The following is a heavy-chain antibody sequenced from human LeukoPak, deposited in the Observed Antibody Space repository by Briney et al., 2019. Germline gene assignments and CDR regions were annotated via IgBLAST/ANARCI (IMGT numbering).Heavy chain of an antibody. J-gene: IGHJ4*02. V-gene: IGHV3-30*18. CDR1: GYTLTELS. CDR3: AKVRYSYGSSDY. CDR2: ISYDGSNK. D-gene: IGHD5-18*01. Sequence: SCKVSGYTLTELSMHWVRQAPGKGLEWVAVISYDGSNKYYADSVKGRFTISRDNSKNTLYLQMNSLRAEDTAVYYCAKVRYSYGSSDYWGQGTLVTVSS.